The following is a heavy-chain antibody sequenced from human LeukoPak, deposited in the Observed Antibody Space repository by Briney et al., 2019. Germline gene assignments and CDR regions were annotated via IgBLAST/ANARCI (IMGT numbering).Heavy chain of an antibody. CDR1: GGSFCGYY. CDR2: INHSGST. V-gene: IGHV4-34*01. D-gene: IGHD3-3*01. J-gene: IGHJ4*02. Sequence: SETLSLTCAVYGGSFCGYYWSWIRQPPGKGLEWIGEINHSGSTNYNPSLKSRVTISVDTSKNQFSLKLSSVTAADTAVYYCARGPHDFWSGYSYYFDYWGQGTLVTVSS. CDR3: ARGPHDFWSGYSYYFDY.